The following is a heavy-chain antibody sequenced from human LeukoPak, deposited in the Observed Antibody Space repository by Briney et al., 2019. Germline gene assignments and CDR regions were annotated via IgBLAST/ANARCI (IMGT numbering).Heavy chain of an antibody. CDR1: GFTFSSYG. CDR2: IWYDGSNK. D-gene: IGHD5-18*01. Sequence: GGSLRLSCAASGFTFSSYGMHWVRQAPAKGLEWVAVIWYDGSNKYYADSVKGRFTTYRDNSKNTLYLQMNSLRAEDTAVYYCARDGYSYGPPSTLGYGMDVWGKGTTVTVSS. J-gene: IGHJ6*04. CDR3: ARDGYSYGPPSTLGYGMDV. V-gene: IGHV3-33*01.